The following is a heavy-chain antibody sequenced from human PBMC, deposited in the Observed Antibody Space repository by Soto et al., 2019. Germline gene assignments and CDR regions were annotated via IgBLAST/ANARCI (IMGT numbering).Heavy chain of an antibody. CDR2: ISGSGGST. V-gene: IGHV3-23*01. D-gene: IGHD4-4*01. Sequence: EVQLLESGGGLVQPGGSLRLSCAASGFTFSSYAMSWVRQAPGKGLEWGSAISGSGGSTYYADSVKGRFTISRDNSKNTLYLKMNSLRAEDTAVYYCAKGHYSNYYNWFDPWGQGTLVTVSS. CDR3: AKGHYSNYYNWFDP. CDR1: GFTFSSYA. J-gene: IGHJ5*02.